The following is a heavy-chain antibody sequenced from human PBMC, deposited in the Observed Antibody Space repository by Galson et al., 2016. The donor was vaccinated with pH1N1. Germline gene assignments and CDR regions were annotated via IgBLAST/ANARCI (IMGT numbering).Heavy chain of an antibody. Sequence: SLRLSCAASGFTFDDYAMHWVRQAPGKGLEWVSGISWNNGSMEYADSVKGRFTISRDNAKNSLFLQMNSLRAEDTALYYCAKVGGFHYGTFDYWGQGTLVTVSS. J-gene: IGHJ4*02. V-gene: IGHV3-9*01. CDR3: AKVGGFHYGTFDY. CDR2: ISWNNGSM. CDR1: GFTFDDYA. D-gene: IGHD4-17*01.